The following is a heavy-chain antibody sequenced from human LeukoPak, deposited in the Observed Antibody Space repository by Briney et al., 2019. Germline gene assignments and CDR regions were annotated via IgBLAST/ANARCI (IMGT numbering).Heavy chain of an antibody. V-gene: IGHV3-21*01. J-gene: IGHJ5*02. CDR2: ISSSSSYI. CDR3: ARGRYDILTDWFDP. Sequence: GGSLRLSCAASGFTFSSYSMNWVRQAPGKGLEWVSSISSSSSYIYYADSVKGRFTISRDNAKNSLYLQMSSLRAEDTAVYYCARGRYDILTDWFDPWGQGTLVTVSS. D-gene: IGHD3-9*01. CDR1: GFTFSSYS.